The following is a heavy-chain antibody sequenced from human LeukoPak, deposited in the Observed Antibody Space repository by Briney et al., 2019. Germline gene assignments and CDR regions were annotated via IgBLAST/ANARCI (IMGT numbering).Heavy chain of an antibody. CDR2: ISYDGSNK. Sequence: AGGSLRLSCAASGFTFSSYAMHWVRQAPGKGLEWVAVISYDGSNKYYADSVKGRFTISRDNSKNTLYLQMNSLRAEDTAVYYCARDMTYYGFQHWGQGTLVTVSP. D-gene: IGHD3-16*01. CDR3: ARDMTYYGFQH. J-gene: IGHJ1*01. V-gene: IGHV3-30*01. CDR1: GFTFSSYA.